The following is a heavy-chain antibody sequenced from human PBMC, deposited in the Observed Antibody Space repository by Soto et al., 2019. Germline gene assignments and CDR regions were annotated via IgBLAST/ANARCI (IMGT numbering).Heavy chain of an antibody. CDR3: ARDAITIFGVGRPEYYYYGMDV. CDR1: WFTFRRYI. D-gene: IGHD3-3*01. J-gene: IGHJ6*02. V-gene: IGHV3-48*02. Sequence: GGALRLSCSAPWFTFRRYILKWGRPAPGEGVEWGFYISSSSSTIYYADSVKGRFTISRDNAKNSLYLQMNSLRDEDTAVYYCARDAITIFGVGRPEYYYYGMDVWGQGTTVTVSS. CDR2: ISSSSSTI.